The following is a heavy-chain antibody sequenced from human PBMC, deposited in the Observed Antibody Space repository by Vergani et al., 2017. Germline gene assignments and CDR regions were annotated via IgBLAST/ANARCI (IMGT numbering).Heavy chain of an antibody. CDR3: ARLSMRWEPTVVNY. J-gene: IGHJ4*02. CDR2: IYYSGST. CDR1: GGSISSSSYY. D-gene: IGHD1-26*01. Sequence: QLQLQESGPGLVKPSETLSLTCTVSGGSISSSSYYWGWIRQPPGKGLEWIGSIYYSGSTYYNPSLKSRVTISVDTSKNQFSLKLSSVTAADTAVYYCARLSMRWEPTVVNYWGQGTLVTVSS. V-gene: IGHV4-39*01.